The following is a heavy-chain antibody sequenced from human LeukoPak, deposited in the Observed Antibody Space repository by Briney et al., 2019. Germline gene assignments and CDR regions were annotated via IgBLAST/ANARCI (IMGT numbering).Heavy chain of an antibody. CDR2: INHSGST. J-gene: IGHJ5*02. D-gene: IGHD3-3*01. CDR1: GGSFSGYY. Sequence: SETLSLTCAVYGGSFSGYYWSWLRQPPAKGLEWIGEINHSGSTNYNPSLKRRVTISVATSKNQFSLKLSCVTAADTAVYYCARAGTYDFWSGYYRRWFDPWGQGTLVTVSS. CDR3: ARAGTYDFWSGYYRRWFDP. V-gene: IGHV4-34*01.